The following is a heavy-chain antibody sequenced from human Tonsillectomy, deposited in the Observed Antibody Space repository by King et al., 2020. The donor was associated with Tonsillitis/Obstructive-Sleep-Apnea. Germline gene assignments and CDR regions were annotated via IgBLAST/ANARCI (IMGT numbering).Heavy chain of an antibody. CDR3: ARDGYCSSTSCYDIGY. D-gene: IGHD2-2*01. Sequence: VQLVESGGGLVQPGGSLRLSCAASGFTVSNNYMSWVRQAPGKGLEWVSVIYSGGSTYYADSVKGRFTISRDNSKNKVYLQMNSLRAEDTAVYYCARDGYCSSTSCYDIGYWGQGTLVTVSS. V-gene: IGHV3-66*01. CDR1: GFTVSNNY. J-gene: IGHJ4*02. CDR2: IYSGGST.